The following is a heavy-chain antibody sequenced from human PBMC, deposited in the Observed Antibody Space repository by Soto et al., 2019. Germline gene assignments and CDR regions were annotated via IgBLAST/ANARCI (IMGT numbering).Heavy chain of an antibody. CDR2: IWSDGNNK. CDR1: GFTFNTYG. V-gene: IGHV3-33*01. Sequence: QVQLVESGGGVVQPGRSLRLSCAVSGFTFNTYGFHWVRQAPGKGLEWVSVIWSDGNNKYYADSVKGRFTISRDSSKSTLYLQMNSLRVEDTAVYYCARIQLDTIMALDCWGQGTLVTVSS. J-gene: IGHJ4*02. D-gene: IGHD1-1*01. CDR3: ARIQLDTIMALDC.